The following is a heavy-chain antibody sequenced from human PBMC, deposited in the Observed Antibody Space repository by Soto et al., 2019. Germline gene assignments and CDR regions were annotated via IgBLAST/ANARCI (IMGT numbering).Heavy chain of an antibody. D-gene: IGHD6-13*01. CDR3: ARAVDSSSWAPNWFDP. V-gene: IGHV1-69*01. CDR2: IIPIFGTA. J-gene: IGHJ5*02. CDR1: GGTFSSYA. Sequence: QVQLVQSGAEVKKPGSSVKVSCKASGGTFSSYAISWVRQAPGQGLEWMEGIIPIFGTANYAQKFQGRVTITADDSTSAAYMELSSLRSEDTAVYYCARAVDSSSWAPNWFDPWGQGTLVTVSS.